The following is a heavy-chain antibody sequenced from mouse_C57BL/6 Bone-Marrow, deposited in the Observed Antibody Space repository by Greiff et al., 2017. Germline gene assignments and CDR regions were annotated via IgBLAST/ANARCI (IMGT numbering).Heavy chain of an antibody. CDR2: IWSGGST. J-gene: IGHJ1*03. CDR1: GFSLTSYG. CDR3: ARSFITTVVGYFDV. Sequence: VKLVESGPGLVQPSQSLSITCTVSGFSLTSYGVHWVRQSPGKGLEWLGVIWSGGSTDYNAAFISRLSISKDNSKSQVFFKMNSLQADDTAIYYCARSFITTVVGYFDVWGTGTTVTVSS. D-gene: IGHD1-1*01. V-gene: IGHV2-2*01.